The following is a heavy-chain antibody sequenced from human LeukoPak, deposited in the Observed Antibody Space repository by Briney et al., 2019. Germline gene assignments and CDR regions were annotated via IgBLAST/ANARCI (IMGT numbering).Heavy chain of an antibody. CDR3: ARDRWESR. CDR2: IYSDGST. J-gene: IGHJ4*02. D-gene: IGHD1-26*01. Sequence: GGSLRLSCAASGFTVSSNYMSWVRQAPGKGLEWLSLIYSDGSTYYADSVKGRFTISRDNAKNSLFLHMNTLRDEDTAVYYCARDRWESRWGQGTLVTVSS. V-gene: IGHV3-53*01. CDR1: GFTVSSNY.